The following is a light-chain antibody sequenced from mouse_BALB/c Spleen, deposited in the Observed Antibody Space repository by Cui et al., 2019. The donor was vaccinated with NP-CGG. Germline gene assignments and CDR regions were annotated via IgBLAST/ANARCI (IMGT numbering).Light chain of an antibody. J-gene: IGLJ1*01. CDR1: TGAGTNGNY. CDR3: ALWYSNHWV. Sequence: QAVVTQESALTTSPGETVTLTCRSSTGAGTNGNYANWVQEKPDHLFTGLIGGTNNRAPGVPARFSGSLIGDKAALTITGAQTEDEAIYFCALWYSNHWVFGGGTKLTVL. CDR2: GTN. V-gene: IGLV1*01.